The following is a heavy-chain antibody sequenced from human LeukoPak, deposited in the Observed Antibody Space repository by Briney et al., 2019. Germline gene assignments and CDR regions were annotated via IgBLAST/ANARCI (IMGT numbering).Heavy chain of an antibody. Sequence: GGSLRLSCAASGFTFSSYGMHWVRQAPGKGLEWVAVISHEGSEKYYADSVKGRFTISRDNPKNTLHLQMNSLRAEDTAVYYCARDWYSSSSRWFDPWGQGTLVTVSS. D-gene: IGHD6-6*01. V-gene: IGHV3-30*03. J-gene: IGHJ5*02. CDR3: ARDWYSSSSRWFDP. CDR2: ISHEGSEK. CDR1: GFTFSSYG.